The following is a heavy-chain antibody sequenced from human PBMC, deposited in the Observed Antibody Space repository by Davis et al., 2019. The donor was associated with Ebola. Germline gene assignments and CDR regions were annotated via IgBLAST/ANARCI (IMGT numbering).Heavy chain of an antibody. V-gene: IGHV3-30-3*01. Sequence: GESLKISCAASGFTLSNYAMHWVRQTPGKGLEWVAVISYDGSNKYYADSVKGRFTISRDNAKNSVYLQMSSLRAEDTAVYYCARDGVYCDATTCYKGGWADSWGQGTLATVSS. J-gene: IGHJ4*02. D-gene: IGHD2-21*01. CDR1: GFTLSNYA. CDR3: ARDGVYCDATTCYKGGWADS. CDR2: ISYDGSNK.